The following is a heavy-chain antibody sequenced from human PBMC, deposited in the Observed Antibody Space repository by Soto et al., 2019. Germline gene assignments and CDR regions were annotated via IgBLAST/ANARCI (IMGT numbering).Heavy chain of an antibody. CDR2: INHSGST. J-gene: IGHJ4*02. CDR1: GGSFSGYY. CDR3: ARDMVRGVIGIDY. Sequence: ASETLSLTCAVYGGSFSGYYWSWIRQPPGKGLEWIGEINHSGSTNYNPSLKSRVTISVDTSKNQFSLKLSSVTAADTAVYYCARDMVRGVIGIDYWGQGNLVTVSS. V-gene: IGHV4-34*01. D-gene: IGHD3-10*01.